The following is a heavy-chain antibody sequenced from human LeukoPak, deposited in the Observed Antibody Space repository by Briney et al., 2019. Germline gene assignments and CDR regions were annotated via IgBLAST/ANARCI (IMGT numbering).Heavy chain of an antibody. J-gene: IGHJ5*02. CDR1: GYTFTSYD. D-gene: IGHD3-3*01. CDR3: ARQSVLRFLEWSSTGFDP. V-gene: IGHV1-8*01. Sequence: ASVKVSCRASGYTFTSYDINWVRQATGQGLEWMGWMNPNSGNTGYAQKFQGRVTMTRNTSISTAYMELSSLRSEDTAVYYCARQSVLRFLEWSSTGFDPWGQGTLVTVSS. CDR2: MNPNSGNT.